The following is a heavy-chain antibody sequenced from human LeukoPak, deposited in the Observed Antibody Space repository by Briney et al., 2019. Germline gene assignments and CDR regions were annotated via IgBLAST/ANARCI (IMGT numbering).Heavy chain of an antibody. CDR2: ITGNGGWA. CDR1: GLTFSSYA. J-gene: IGHJ4*02. V-gene: IGHV3-23*01. D-gene: IGHD5-18*01. CDR3: AKATSRGYSPDYFDY. Sequence: GGSLRLSCAASGLTFSSYAMMWLRQAPGKGLEWVSAITGNGGWALYADSVKGRFTISRDNSKNTLYLQMNSLRAEDTAVYYCAKATSRGYSPDYFDYWGQGTLVTVSS.